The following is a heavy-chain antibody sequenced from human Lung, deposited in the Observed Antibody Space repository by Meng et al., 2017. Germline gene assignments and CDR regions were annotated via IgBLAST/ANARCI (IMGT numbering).Heavy chain of an antibody. J-gene: IGHJ4*02. Sequence: QVPPLELGPGLVKPSGARSLTGPVSGCSISSCNWWSLVRQPPGKVLEWIGEIYHSGSTNYNPSLKSRVTISVDKSKNQFSLKLSSVTAADTAVYYCARRGLWLDPQNFDYWGQGTLVTVSS. CDR2: IYHSGST. CDR3: ARRGLWLDPQNFDY. CDR1: GCSISSCNW. D-gene: IGHD6-19*01. V-gene: IGHV4-4*02.